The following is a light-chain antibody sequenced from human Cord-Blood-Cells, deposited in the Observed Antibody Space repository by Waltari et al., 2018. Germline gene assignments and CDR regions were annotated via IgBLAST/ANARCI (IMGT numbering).Light chain of an antibody. CDR2: AAS. Sequence: AIRLTQSPSPSSASTGDRVTITCRASQGISSYLAWYQQKPGKAPKLLIYAASTLQSGVPSRFSGSGSGTDFTLTISCLQSEDFATYYCQQYYSYPWTFGQGTKVEIK. J-gene: IGKJ1*01. V-gene: IGKV1-8*01. CDR1: QGISSY. CDR3: QQYYSYPWT.